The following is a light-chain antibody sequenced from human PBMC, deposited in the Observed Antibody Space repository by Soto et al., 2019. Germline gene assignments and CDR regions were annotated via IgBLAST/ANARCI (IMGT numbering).Light chain of an antibody. CDR3: HCQA. Sequence: DIQMTQSPSTLSASVGDRVTITCRASQSISSWLAWYQQKPGKAPKLLIYKASSLESGVPSRFSGSGSGTEFTLTISRLQPDDFATYYCHCQAFGQGTKVEIK. V-gene: IGKV1-5*03. CDR1: QSISSW. J-gene: IGKJ1*01. CDR2: KAS.